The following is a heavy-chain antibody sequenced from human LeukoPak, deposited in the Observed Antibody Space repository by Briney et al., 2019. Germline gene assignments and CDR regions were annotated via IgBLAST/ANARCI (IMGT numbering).Heavy chain of an antibody. CDR1: GFTFSSYA. D-gene: IGHD6-13*01. CDR3: ANFPSGIAAAGTDLVDY. J-gene: IGHJ4*02. V-gene: IGHV3-23*01. Sequence: PGGSLRLSCAASGFTFSSYAMSWVRQAPGKGLEWVSAISGSGGSTYYADSVKGRFTISRDNSKNTLYLQMNSLRAEDTAVYYCANFPSGIAAAGTDLVDYWGQGTLVTVSS. CDR2: ISGSGGST.